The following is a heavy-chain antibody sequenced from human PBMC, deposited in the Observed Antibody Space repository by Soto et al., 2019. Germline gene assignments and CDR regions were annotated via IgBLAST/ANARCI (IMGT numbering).Heavy chain of an antibody. CDR2: IIPIFGTA. CDR3: ARGQYSGSYFFDY. V-gene: IGHV1-69*13. J-gene: IGHJ4*02. Sequence: SVKVSCKASGGTFSSYAISWVRQAPGQGLEWMGGIIPIFGTANYAQKFQGRVTITADESTSTAYMELSSLRSEVTAVYYCARGQYSGSYFFDYWGQGTLVTVSS. D-gene: IGHD1-26*01. CDR1: GGTFSSYA.